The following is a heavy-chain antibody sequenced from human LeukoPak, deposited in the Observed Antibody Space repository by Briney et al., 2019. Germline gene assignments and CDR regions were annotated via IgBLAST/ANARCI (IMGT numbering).Heavy chain of an antibody. J-gene: IGHJ3*02. D-gene: IGHD2-21*01. Sequence: ASVKVSCKASGYTFTSYYMHWVRQAPGQGLEWMGLINPSGGSTSYAQKFQGRVTMTRDTSTSAVYMELSSLRSEDTAVYYCARGCGGALDAFDIWGQGTMVTVSS. CDR2: INPSGGST. CDR1: GYTFTSYY. CDR3: ARGCGGALDAFDI. V-gene: IGHV1-46*01.